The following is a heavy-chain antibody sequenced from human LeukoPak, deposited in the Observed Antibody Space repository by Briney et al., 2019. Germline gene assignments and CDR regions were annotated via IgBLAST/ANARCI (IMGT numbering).Heavy chain of an antibody. Sequence: PGGSLRLSCAASGFTFSSYWMSWVRQAPGKGLEWVANIKQDGSEKYYVDSVKGRFTISRDNAKNSLYLQMNSLRAEDTAVYYCARDRSSSTFFDAFDIWGQGTMVTVSS. J-gene: IGHJ3*02. D-gene: IGHD6-13*01. CDR3: ARDRSSSTFFDAFDI. V-gene: IGHV3-7*01. CDR2: IKQDGSEK. CDR1: GFTFSSYW.